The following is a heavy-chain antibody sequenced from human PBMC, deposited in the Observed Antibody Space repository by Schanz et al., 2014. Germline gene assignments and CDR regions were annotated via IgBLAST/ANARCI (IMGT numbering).Heavy chain of an antibody. CDR2: IGGSTGGI. V-gene: IGHV3-23*04. CDR1: GFTFSTSA. CDR3: AKTLGGAGLTLYFDH. D-gene: IGHD3-10*01. Sequence: EVQLVESGGGLVEPGGSLRLSCEASGFTFSTSAMSWVRQAPGKGLEWVSSIGGSTGGIYYADSVRGRFTIPRDNFKTRLYLQMNRLRLEDTAIYYCAKTLGGAGLTLYFDHGGQGSLATVSS. J-gene: IGHJ4*02.